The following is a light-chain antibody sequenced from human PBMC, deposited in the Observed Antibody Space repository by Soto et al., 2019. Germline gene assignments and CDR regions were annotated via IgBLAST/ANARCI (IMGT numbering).Light chain of an antibody. J-gene: IGKJ5*01. V-gene: IGKV1-5*01. CDR1: QTISSW. CDR2: DAS. CDR3: QQYHTSSIT. Sequence: DIQMTQSPSSLSASVGDRVTITCRASQTISSWLAWYQQKPGEAPKLLIYDASSLESGVPSRFSGSGSGTEFTLTIDRLQPDDFATYYCQQYHTSSITFGQGTRLEIK.